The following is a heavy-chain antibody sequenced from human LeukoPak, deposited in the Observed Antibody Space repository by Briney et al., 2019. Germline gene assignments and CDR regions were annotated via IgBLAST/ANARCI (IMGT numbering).Heavy chain of an antibody. CDR3: ARGGGGYADPFDY. CDR2: IRSNEGST. V-gene: IGHV3-64*01. J-gene: IGHJ4*02. CDR1: GFTFSSYA. Sequence: PGGSLRLSCAASGFTFSSYAMHWVRQAPGKGLEYVSTIRSNEGSTYYANSVKGRFTISRDNSKNTLYLQMGSLRAEDMAVYYCARGGGGYADPFDYWGQGALVTVSS. D-gene: IGHD6-25*01.